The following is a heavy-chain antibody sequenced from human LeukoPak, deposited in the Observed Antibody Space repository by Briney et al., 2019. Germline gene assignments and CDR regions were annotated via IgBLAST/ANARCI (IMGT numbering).Heavy chain of an antibody. CDR2: IYSGGST. J-gene: IGHJ3*02. CDR1: GFTVSSNY. CDR3: ARSLPSYLGWGAFDI. V-gene: IGHV3-53*01. D-gene: IGHD1-26*01. Sequence: PGGSLRLSCAASGFTVSSNYMSWVRQAPGKGLEWVSVIYSGGSTYYADSVKGRFTISRDNSKNTLYLQMNSLRAEDTAVYYCARSLPSYLGWGAFDIWGQGTMVTVSS.